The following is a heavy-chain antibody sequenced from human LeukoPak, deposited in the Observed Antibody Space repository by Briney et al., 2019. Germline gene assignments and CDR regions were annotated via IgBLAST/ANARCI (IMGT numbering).Heavy chain of an antibody. Sequence: GASVKVSCKASGYTFSDYYIHWLRQAPGQGLEWVSWINPTTGEINSSQKFQGRATMTWDTSIGTAFMELRGLRPDDTAVYFCLRGETITAERPAVYVWGKGTTVTVSS. CDR3: LRGETITAERPAVYV. CDR1: GYTFSDYY. J-gene: IGHJ6*04. V-gene: IGHV1-2*02. CDR2: INPTTGEI. D-gene: IGHD5-12*01.